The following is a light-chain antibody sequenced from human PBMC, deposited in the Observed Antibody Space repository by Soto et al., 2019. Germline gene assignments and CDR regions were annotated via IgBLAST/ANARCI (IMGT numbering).Light chain of an antibody. V-gene: IGKV3-20*01. CDR2: AAA. J-gene: IGKJ2*01. Sequence: EVVLTQSPGTLSLSPGERATLSCRASQGVNSNSLAWYQQKPGQAPRLLMYAAANRATGIPDRFSGSGSGTDFTLTISRLEPEDFAGYYCQLYAGSPMYTFGQGTRLEIK. CDR1: QGVNSNS. CDR3: QLYAGSPMYT.